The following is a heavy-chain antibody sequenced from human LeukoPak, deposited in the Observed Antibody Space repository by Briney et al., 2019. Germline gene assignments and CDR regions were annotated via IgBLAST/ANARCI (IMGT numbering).Heavy chain of an antibody. V-gene: IGHV3-23*01. J-gene: IGHJ4*02. D-gene: IGHD3-3*01. CDR1: GSTSSSYA. CDR2: ISGSGGST. Sequence: GGSLRLSCAASGSTSSSYAMSWVRQAPGKGLEWVSAISGSGGSTYYADSVKGRFTISRGNSKNTLYLQMNSLRAEDTAVYYCAKGYYDFWSGYYTSWGQGTLVTVSS. CDR3: AKGYYDFWSGYYTS.